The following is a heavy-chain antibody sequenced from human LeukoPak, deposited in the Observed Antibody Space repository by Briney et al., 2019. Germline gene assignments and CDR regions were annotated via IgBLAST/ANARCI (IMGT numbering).Heavy chain of an antibody. V-gene: IGHV4-38-2*01. Sequence: SETLSLTCAVSGYSISSGYYWGWIRQPPGKGLEWIGSIYHSGSTYYNPSLKSRVTISVDTSKNQFSLKLSSVTAADTAVYYCARRLPYDVWSGDAFDIWGQGSMVTVFS. D-gene: IGHD3-3*01. J-gene: IGHJ3*02. CDR3: ARRLPYDVWSGDAFDI. CDR2: IYHSGST. CDR1: GYSISSGYY.